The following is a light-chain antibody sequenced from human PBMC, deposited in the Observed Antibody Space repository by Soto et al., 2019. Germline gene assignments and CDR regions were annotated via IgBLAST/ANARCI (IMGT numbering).Light chain of an antibody. CDR2: SNN. CDR3: AAWDDSLNVL. Sequence: QSVLTQPPSASGTPGQRGTISCSGSSSNIGSNTVNLYQQLPGTAPKLLIYSNNQRPSGVPDRFSGSKSGTSASLAISGLQSEDEADYYCAAWDDSLNVLFGGGTKVTVL. J-gene: IGLJ2*01. V-gene: IGLV1-44*01. CDR1: SSNIGSNT.